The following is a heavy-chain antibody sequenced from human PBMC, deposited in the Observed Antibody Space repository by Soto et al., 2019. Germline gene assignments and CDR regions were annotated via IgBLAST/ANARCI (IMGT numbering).Heavy chain of an antibody. V-gene: IGHV6-1*01. Sequence: PSQTLSLTCAISGDSVSSNSAAWNWIRQSPSRGLEWLGRTYYRSKWYNDYAVSVKSRITINPDTSKNQFSLQLNSVTPEDTAVYYCARDPRKIFGVVIPYYFDYWGQGTLVTVSS. CDR1: GDSVSSNSAA. D-gene: IGHD3-3*01. CDR2: TYYRSKWYN. CDR3: ARDPRKIFGVVIPYYFDY. J-gene: IGHJ4*02.